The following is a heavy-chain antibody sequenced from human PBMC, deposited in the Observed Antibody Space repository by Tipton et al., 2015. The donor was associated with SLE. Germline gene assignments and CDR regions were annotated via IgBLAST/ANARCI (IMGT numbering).Heavy chain of an antibody. D-gene: IGHD2-15*01. CDR3: AREGPSWYYYYYMDV. V-gene: IGHV3-15*01. CDR1: GFTFRNAW. J-gene: IGHJ6*03. CDR2: IPSKSEGGTT. Sequence: QLVQSGGGLVQPGGSLRLSCATSGFTFRNAWMTWVRQAPGKGLEWVGRIPSKSEGGTTDYAAPVKGRFTISRDDEKNTLYLQLNSLKTEDTAMYYCAREGPSWYYYYYMDVWGKGTTVTVSS.